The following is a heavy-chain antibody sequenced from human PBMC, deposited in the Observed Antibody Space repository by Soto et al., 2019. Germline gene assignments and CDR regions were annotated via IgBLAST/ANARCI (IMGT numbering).Heavy chain of an antibody. J-gene: IGHJ4*02. V-gene: IGHV1-45*02. D-gene: IGHD3-16*01. CDR2: ITPFSGDV. CDR3: ASGGAGSGPFTWKPPDH. CDR1: GNTFTYRY. Sequence: QMQLVQSGAEVKRTGSTVTVSCKALGNTFTYRYLHWVRQAPGQALEWMGWITPFSGDVHYAQKFQERVTITRDRSINTAYMRMSSRRPEDTAMYYCASGGAGSGPFTWKPPDHWGREPWSPSPQ.